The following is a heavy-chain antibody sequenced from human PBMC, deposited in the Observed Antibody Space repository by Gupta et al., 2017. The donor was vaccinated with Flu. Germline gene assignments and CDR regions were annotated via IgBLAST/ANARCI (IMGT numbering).Heavy chain of an antibody. J-gene: IGHJ6*02. D-gene: IGHD3-3*01. CDR1: GFTFSSYG. CDR2: IWYDGSNK. Sequence: QVQLVESGGGVVQPGRSLRLSCAASGFTFSSYGMHWVRQAPGKGLEWVAVIWYDGSNKYYADSVKGRFTISRDNSKNTLYLQMNSLRAEDTAVYYCARGIPSFGVVQYYYYGMDVWGQGTTVTVSS. CDR3: ARGIPSFGVVQYYYYGMDV. V-gene: IGHV3-33*01.